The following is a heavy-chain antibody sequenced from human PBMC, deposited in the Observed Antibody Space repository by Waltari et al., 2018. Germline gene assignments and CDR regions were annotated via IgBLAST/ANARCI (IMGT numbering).Heavy chain of an antibody. D-gene: IGHD3-3*01. Sequence: EVQLVESGGGLVKPGGSLGLSCAASGFTFSSYSMNWVRQAPGKGLEWVSSISSSSSYIYYADSVKGRFTISRDNAKNSLYLQMNSLRAEDTAVYYCARVVTIFGVIYYFDYWGQGTLVTVSS. CDR1: GFTFSSYS. V-gene: IGHV3-21*01. CDR2: ISSSSSYI. CDR3: ARVVTIFGVIYYFDY. J-gene: IGHJ4*02.